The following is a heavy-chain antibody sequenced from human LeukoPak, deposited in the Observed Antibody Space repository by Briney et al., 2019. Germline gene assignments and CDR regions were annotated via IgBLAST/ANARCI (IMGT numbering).Heavy chain of an antibody. J-gene: IGHJ4*02. V-gene: IGHV3-48*01. CDR3: ARDKYYGSGSYPLHY. D-gene: IGHD3-10*01. CDR2: ISTSSSTI. CDR1: GFTFSSYS. Sequence: PGGSLRLSCAASGFTFSSYSMNWVRQAPGKGLEWVSYISTSSSTIYYADSVKGRFTISRDNAKNSLYLQMSSLRAEDTAVYYCARDKYYGSGSYPLHYWGQGTLVTVSS.